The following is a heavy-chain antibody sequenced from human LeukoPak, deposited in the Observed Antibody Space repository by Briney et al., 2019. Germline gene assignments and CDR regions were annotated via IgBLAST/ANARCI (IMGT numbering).Heavy chain of an antibody. CDR2: IIPIFGTA. Sequence: SVKVSCKASGGTFSSYAISWVRQAPGQGLEWMGGIIPIFGTADYAQKFQGRVTITADESTSTAYMELSSLRSEDTAVYYCASSATGAFDYWGQGTLVTVSS. V-gene: IGHV1-69*13. CDR1: GGTFSSYA. CDR3: ASSATGAFDY. D-gene: IGHD3-10*01. J-gene: IGHJ4*02.